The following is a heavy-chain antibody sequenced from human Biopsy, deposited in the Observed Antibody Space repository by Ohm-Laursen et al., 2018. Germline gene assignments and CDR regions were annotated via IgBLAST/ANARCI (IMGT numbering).Heavy chain of an antibody. Sequence: SSVKVSCKASGDTFNKYGIFWVRQAPGQGLEWMGRIIPTVDIVNYAQRFQGRVTMTADKSTSTAYLDLSSLISEDTAVYYCARGGSGSGYYGMDVWGPGIKVSVS. CDR3: ARGGSGSGYYGMDV. V-gene: IGHV1-69*04. CDR1: GDTFNKYG. D-gene: IGHD3-10*01. CDR2: IIPTVDIV. J-gene: IGHJ6*02.